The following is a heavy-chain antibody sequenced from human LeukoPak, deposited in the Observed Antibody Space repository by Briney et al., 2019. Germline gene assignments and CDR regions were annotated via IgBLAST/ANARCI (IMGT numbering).Heavy chain of an antibody. CDR1: GYSISSGYY. Sequence: SETLSLTRTVSGYSISSGYYWGWIRQPPGKGLEWIGSIYHSGSTYYNPSLKSRVTISVDTSKNQFSLKLSSVTAADTAVYYCARGKTYYYDSSGYYDSYYFDYWGQGTLVTVSS. CDR3: ARGKTYYYDSSGYYDSYYFDY. V-gene: IGHV4-38-2*02. D-gene: IGHD3-22*01. J-gene: IGHJ4*02. CDR2: IYHSGST.